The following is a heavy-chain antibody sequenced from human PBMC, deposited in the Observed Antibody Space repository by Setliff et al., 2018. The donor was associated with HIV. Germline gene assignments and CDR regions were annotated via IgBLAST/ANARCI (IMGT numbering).Heavy chain of an antibody. Sequence: SETLSLTCTVSGGSISSYYWSWNRQPPGKGLEWIGYIYTSGSTNYNPSLKSRVTISVDTSKNQFSLKLSSVTAADTAVYYCASFSGYDYYFDYWGQGTLVT. V-gene: IGHV4-4*09. J-gene: IGHJ4*02. CDR2: IYTSGST. CDR1: GGSISSYY. CDR3: ASFSGYDYYFDY. D-gene: IGHD5-12*01.